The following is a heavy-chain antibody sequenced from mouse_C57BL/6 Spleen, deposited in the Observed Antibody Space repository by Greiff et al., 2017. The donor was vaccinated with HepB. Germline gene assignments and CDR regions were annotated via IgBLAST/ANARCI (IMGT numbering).Heavy chain of an antibody. CDR1: GYTFPDYN. J-gene: IGHJ1*03. Sequence: VQLQQSGPELVKPGASVKIPCKASGYTFPDYNMDWVKQSHGKSLEWMGDINPNNGGTIYNQKFKGKATLTVDKSSSTAYMELRSLTSEDTAVYYCARLDYGSSYWYFDVWGTGTTVTVSS. V-gene: IGHV1-18*01. CDR3: ARLDYGSSYWYFDV. CDR2: INPNNGGT. D-gene: IGHD1-1*01.